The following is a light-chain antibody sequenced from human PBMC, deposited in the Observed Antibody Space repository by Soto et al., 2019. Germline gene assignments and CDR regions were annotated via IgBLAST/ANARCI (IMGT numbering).Light chain of an antibody. V-gene: IGKV1-9*01. CDR1: QDINGY. J-gene: IGKJ5*01. CDR3: QQLFDSPIT. Sequence: DIQMTESASSLFASVGDSVTITSQATQDINGYLNWYQQNPGKDPNLLIYAASTLESGVPSRFSATVSGTEFSLTITSLQPEDFATYYCQQLFDSPITFGQGTRL. CDR2: AAS.